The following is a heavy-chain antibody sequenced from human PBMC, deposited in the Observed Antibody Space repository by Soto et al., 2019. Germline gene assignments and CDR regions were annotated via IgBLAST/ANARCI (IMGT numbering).Heavy chain of an antibody. J-gene: IGHJ4*02. CDR1: GFTFSSYG. CDR3: ARSPDADYGDYFDY. CDR2: IWYDGSNK. D-gene: IGHD4-17*01. Sequence: GGSLRLSCAASGFTFSSYGMHWVRQAPGKGLEWVAVIWYDGSNKYYADSVKGRFTISRDNSKNTLYLQMNSLRAEDTAVYYCARSPDADYGDYFDYWGQGTLVTVSS. V-gene: IGHV3-33*01.